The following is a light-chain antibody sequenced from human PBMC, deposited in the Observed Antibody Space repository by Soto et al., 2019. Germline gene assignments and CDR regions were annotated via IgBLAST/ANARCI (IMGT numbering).Light chain of an antibody. CDR3: QQYNNWPYT. CDR2: GAS. Sequence: EIVMTQSPATLSVSPGERATLSCRASQRVGSNLAWYQQKPGQAPRLLIYGASTRATGIPARISGSGSGTEFTLTVSSLQSEDFVVYYCQQYNNWPYTFGQGTTLEIK. V-gene: IGKV3-15*01. J-gene: IGKJ2*01. CDR1: QRVGSN.